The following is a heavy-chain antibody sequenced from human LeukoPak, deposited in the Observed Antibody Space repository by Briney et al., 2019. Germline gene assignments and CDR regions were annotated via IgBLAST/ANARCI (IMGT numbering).Heavy chain of an antibody. V-gene: IGHV4-34*01. Sequence: SETLSLTCAVYGGSFSGYYWSWIRQPPGKGLEWIGEINHSGSTNYNPSLKSRVTITVDTSKNQFSLKLSSVTAADTAVYYCARGGRMITFGGVIYYFDYWGQGTLVTVSS. D-gene: IGHD3-16*01. J-gene: IGHJ4*02. CDR1: GGSFSGYY. CDR3: ARGGRMITFGGVIYYFDY. CDR2: INHSGST.